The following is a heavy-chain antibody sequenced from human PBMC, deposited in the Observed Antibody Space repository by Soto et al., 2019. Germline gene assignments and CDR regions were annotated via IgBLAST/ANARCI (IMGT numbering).Heavy chain of an antibody. V-gene: IGHV4-31*03. Sequence: ASETQCLTCTVSGGSISSGGCYWSWIRQHPGKGLEWIGYIYYSGSTYYNPSLKSRVTISVDTSKNQFSLKLSSVTAADTAVYYCAREVHSSSWYYFDYWGQGTLVTVSS. CDR1: GGSISSGGCY. CDR2: IYYSGST. D-gene: IGHD6-13*01. J-gene: IGHJ4*02. CDR3: AREVHSSSWYYFDY.